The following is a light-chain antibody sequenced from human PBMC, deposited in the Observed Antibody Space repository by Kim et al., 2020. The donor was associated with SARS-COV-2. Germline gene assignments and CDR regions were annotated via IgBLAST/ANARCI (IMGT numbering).Light chain of an antibody. Sequence: QPVLTQSSSASASLGSSVKLTCTLDSGHSNYIIGWHQQQPGKAPRYLMKVEGSGAYNKGSGLPDRFTGSSSGADRYLTISNVQSEDEADYYCETWDNDIWVFGGGTKVTGL. CDR3: ETWDNDIWV. V-gene: IGLV4-60*03. CDR2: VEGSGAY. J-gene: IGLJ3*02. CDR1: SGHSNYI.